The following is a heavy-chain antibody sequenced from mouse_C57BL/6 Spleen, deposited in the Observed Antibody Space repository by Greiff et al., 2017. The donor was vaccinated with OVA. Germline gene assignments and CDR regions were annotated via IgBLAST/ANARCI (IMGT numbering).Heavy chain of an antibody. D-gene: IGHD2-13*01. V-gene: IGHV1-5*01. Sequence: VQLQQSGPVLARPGASVKMSCKTSGYTFTSYWMHWVKQRPGQGLEWIGVIYPGSGDTSYNQKFKGKATLTAVTSASTAYMEHSGLADDDSAIYDGTRGELFAYWGQGTLVTVSA. J-gene: IGHJ3*01. CDR2: IYPGSGDT. CDR3: TRGELFAY. CDR1: GYTFTSYW.